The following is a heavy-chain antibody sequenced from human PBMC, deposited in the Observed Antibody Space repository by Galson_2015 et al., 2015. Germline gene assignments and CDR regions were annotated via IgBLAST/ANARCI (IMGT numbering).Heavy chain of an antibody. J-gene: IGHJ4*02. CDR2: IYYSGST. Sequence: TLSLTCTVSGGSISSGGYYWSWIRQHPGKGLEWIGYIYYSGSTYYNPSLKSRVTISVDTSKNQFSLKLSSVTAADTAVYYCARDPNLRYFDGGYFDYWGQGTLVTVSS. D-gene: IGHD3-9*01. CDR1: GGSISSGGYY. CDR3: ARDPNLRYFDGGYFDY. V-gene: IGHV4-31*03.